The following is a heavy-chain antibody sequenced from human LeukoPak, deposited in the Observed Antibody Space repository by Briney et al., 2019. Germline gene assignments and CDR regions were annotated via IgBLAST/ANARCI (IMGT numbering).Heavy chain of an antibody. D-gene: IGHD3-3*01. CDR3: TTNYDFWSGPSPFDY. CDR2: IRSKANSYAT. CDR1: GFTFSGSA. Sequence: GGSLRLSCAASGFTFSGSAMHWVRQASGKGLERVGRIRSKANSYATAYAASVKGRFTISRDDSKNTAYLQMNSLKTEDTAVYYCTTNYDFWSGPSPFDYWGQGTLVTVSS. J-gene: IGHJ4*02. V-gene: IGHV3-73*01.